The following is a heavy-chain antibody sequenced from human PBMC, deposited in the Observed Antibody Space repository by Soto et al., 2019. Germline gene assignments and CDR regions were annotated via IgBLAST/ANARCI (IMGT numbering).Heavy chain of an antibody. J-gene: IGHJ4*02. Sequence: SVKVSCKASVGTFSSYTISWVRQAPGQGLEWMGRIIPILGIANYAQKFQGRVTITADKSTSTAYMELSSLRSEDTAVYYCARGRGAGTPFDYWGQGTLVTVSS. CDR2: IIPILGIA. V-gene: IGHV1-69*02. CDR1: VGTFSSYT. D-gene: IGHD1-1*01. CDR3: ARGRGAGTPFDY.